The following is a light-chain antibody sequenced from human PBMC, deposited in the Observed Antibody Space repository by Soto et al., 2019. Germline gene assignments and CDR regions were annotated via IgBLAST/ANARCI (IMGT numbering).Light chain of an antibody. CDR3: QQRSSSIT. CDR2: DAS. J-gene: IGKJ5*01. Sequence: EIVLTQSPATLSLSPGERATLSCRASQSVSSNLAWYQQKPGQAPRLLIYDASNRATGIPARFSGGGSGTDFTLTISGLEPEDFVVYYCQQRSSSITFGQGTRLEIK. CDR1: QSVSSN. V-gene: IGKV3-11*01.